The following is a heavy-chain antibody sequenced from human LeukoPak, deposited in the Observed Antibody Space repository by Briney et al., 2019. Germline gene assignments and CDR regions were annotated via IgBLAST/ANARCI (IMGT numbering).Heavy chain of an antibody. CDR3: ARMHRSSSTNIDY. V-gene: IGHV5-51*01. D-gene: IGHD6-13*01. CDR1: GYSFTNYW. J-gene: IGHJ4*02. Sequence: GESLKISCEGSGYSFTNYWIGWVRQMPGKGLEWVGIIYPGDSDTRYSPSFQGQVTISADKSISTAYLQWSSLKASDTAIYYCARMHRSSSTNIDYWGQGTLVTVSS. CDR2: IYPGDSDT.